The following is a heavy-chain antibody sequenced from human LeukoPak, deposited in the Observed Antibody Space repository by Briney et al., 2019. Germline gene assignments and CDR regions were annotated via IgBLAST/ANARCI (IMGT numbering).Heavy chain of an antibody. CDR3: ARAGERLDYVWGSYRFDY. V-gene: IGHV4-39*07. CDR1: GGSISSGSNY. J-gene: IGHJ4*02. CDR2: IYYSGST. D-gene: IGHD3-16*02. Sequence: SETLSLTCTVSGGSISSGSNYWGWIRQPPGKGLEWIGSIYYSGSTYYNPSLKSRVTISVDTSKNQFSLKLSSVTAADTAVYYYARAGERLDYVWGSYRFDYWGQGTLVTVSS.